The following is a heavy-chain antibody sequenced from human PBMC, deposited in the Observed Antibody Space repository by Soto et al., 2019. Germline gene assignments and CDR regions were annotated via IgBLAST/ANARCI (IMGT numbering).Heavy chain of an antibody. Sequence: SETLSLTCSVSGDSIFGGDYYWSWIRQAPGKGLQWVGSIYYSGRTYYNPSLESRIAMTVDTSQNQFSLKLSSVTAADSAVYFCARDVDSTILKPNDAFGIWGQGSMVTVSS. J-gene: IGHJ3*02. D-gene: IGHD5-18*01. CDR2: IYYSGRT. V-gene: IGHV4-30-4*01. CDR1: GDSIFGGDYY. CDR3: ARDVDSTILKPNDAFGI.